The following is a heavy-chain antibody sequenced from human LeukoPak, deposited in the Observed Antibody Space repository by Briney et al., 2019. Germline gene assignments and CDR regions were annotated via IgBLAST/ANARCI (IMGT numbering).Heavy chain of an antibody. V-gene: IGHV4-39*01. CDR2: IYYSGST. Sequence: PPETLSLTRTLSGGSISSSSYYSGWIRQPPGKGLEWIGSIYYSGSTYYNPSLKSRVTISVDTSKNQFSLKLSSVTAADTAVYYCARRLEMPWGCDDNWGQGTLVTVSS. J-gene: IGHJ4*02. CDR1: GGSISSSSYY. D-gene: IGHD2-8*02. CDR3: ARRLEMPWGCDDN.